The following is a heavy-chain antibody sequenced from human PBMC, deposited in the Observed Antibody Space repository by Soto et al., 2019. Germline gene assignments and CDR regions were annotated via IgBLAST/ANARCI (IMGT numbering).Heavy chain of an antibody. J-gene: IGHJ1*01. D-gene: IGHD2-15*01. V-gene: IGHV1-2*02. CDR3: AKDPRGNGAEYFQH. Sequence: ASVKVSCKASGYTFTGYYMHWVRQAPGQGLEWMGWINPNSGGTNYAQKFQGRVTMTRDTSISTAYMELSRLRSDDTAVYYCAKDPRGNGAEYFQHWGQGTLVTVSS. CDR2: INPNSGGT. CDR1: GYTFTGYY.